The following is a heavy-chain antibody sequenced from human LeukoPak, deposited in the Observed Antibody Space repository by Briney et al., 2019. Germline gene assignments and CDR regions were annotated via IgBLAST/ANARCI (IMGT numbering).Heavy chain of an antibody. CDR1: GFTFSSYG. CDR2: ISYDGSNK. CDR3: AKDGGGSGYN. D-gene: IGHD3-22*01. Sequence: GRSLRLSCAASGFTFSSYGMHWVRQAPSKGLEWVAVISYDGSNKYYADSVKGRFTISRDNSKNTLYLQMNSLRAEDTAVYYCAKDGGGSGYNWGQGTLVTVSS. V-gene: IGHV3-30*18. J-gene: IGHJ4*02.